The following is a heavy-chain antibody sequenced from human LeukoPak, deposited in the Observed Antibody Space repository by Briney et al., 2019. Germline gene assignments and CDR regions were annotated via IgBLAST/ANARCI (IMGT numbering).Heavy chain of an antibody. D-gene: IGHD4-23*01. V-gene: IGHV5-51*01. CDR1: GYSFTTYW. CDR2: IYPADSDT. J-gene: IGHJ5*02. CDR3: AKGVTRYNWLDP. Sequence: PGESLKISCKGSGYSFTTYWIGWVRQMPGKGLEWMGIIYPADSDTYYSPSFQGQVTISADKSISTAYLQWSSLKASDTATYYCAKGVTRYNWLDPWGQGTLVTVSS.